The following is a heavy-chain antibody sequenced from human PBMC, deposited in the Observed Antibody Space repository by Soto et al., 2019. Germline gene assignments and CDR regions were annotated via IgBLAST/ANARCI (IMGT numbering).Heavy chain of an antibody. CDR2: ISGSGGST. CDR3: AKDLVRGYDETTFDY. J-gene: IGHJ4*02. Sequence: GGSLRLSCAASGFTFSSYAMSWVRQAPGKGLEWVSAISGSGGSTYYADSVKGRFTISRDNSKNTLYLQMNSLRAEDTAVYYCAKDLVRGYDETTFDYWGQGTLVTVSS. V-gene: IGHV3-23*01. CDR1: GFTFSSYA. D-gene: IGHD5-12*01.